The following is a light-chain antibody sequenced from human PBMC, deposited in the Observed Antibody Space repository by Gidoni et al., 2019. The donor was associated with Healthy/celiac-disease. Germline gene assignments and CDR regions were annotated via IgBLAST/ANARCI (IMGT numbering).Light chain of an antibody. CDR3: QSYDSSLSGVV. CDR1: RSNIGAGYD. CDR2: RNT. Sequence: QSVLPQPPSVSGAPGQRVTISCTGSRSNIGAGYDVHWYQQLPGTAPKLLIYRNTNRPSGVPDRFSASKSGTSASLAITGLQAEDEADYYCQSYDSSLSGVVFGGGTKLTVL. V-gene: IGLV1-40*01. J-gene: IGLJ2*01.